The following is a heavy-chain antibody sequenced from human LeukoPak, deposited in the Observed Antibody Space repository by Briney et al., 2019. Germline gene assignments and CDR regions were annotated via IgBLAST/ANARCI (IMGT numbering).Heavy chain of an antibody. J-gene: IGHJ6*03. Sequence: SETLSLTCTVSGGSIDSSSYYWDWIRQPPGKGLEWLGNIYYSGTTFYPSSLKSRVTISTDMSKNQFSLRLTSVTAADTAVYYCARQRADYFYHYMDVWGKGTTVIVSS. CDR3: ARQRADYFYHYMDV. CDR2: IYYSGTT. CDR1: GGSIDSSSYY. V-gene: IGHV4-39*01.